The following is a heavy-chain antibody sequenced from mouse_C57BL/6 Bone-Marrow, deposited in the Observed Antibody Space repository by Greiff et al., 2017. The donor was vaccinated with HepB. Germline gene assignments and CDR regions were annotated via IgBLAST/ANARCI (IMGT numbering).Heavy chain of an antibody. CDR1: GYTFTSYW. CDR3: ARKTTVAPSGFDY. V-gene: IGHV1-69*01. CDR2: IDPSDSYT. Sequence: QVQLQQPGAELVMPGASVKLSCKASGYTFTSYWMHWVKQRPGQGLEWIGEIDPSDSYTNYNQKFKGKSTLTVDKSSSTAYMQLSSLTSEDSAVYYCARKTTVAPSGFDYWPKAPLSQSPQ. D-gene: IGHD1-1*01. J-gene: IGHJ2*01.